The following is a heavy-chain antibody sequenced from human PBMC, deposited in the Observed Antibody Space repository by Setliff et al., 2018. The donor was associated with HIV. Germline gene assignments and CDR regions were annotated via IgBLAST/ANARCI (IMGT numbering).Heavy chain of an antibody. V-gene: IGHV3-33*06. D-gene: IGHD3-3*01. Sequence: PGGSLRLSCTTSGFTFGSYGIHWVRQAPGKGLEWVALIWYDASKKEYSDSVKGRFNILRDDSKKTAYLQMNSLRDEDTAVYYCVKDVLKFWSGSGALDFWGPGTLVTVSS. J-gene: IGHJ4*02. CDR3: VKDVLKFWSGSGALDF. CDR2: IWYDASKK. CDR1: GFTFGSYG.